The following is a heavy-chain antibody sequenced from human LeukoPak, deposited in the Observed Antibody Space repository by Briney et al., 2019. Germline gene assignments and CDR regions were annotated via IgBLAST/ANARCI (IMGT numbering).Heavy chain of an antibody. CDR2: INPSGGST. CDR3: ARGPLNYYGSGTTDSGYYYYMDV. CDR1: GYTFTSYY. V-gene: IGHV1-46*01. Sequence: ASVKVSCKASGYTFTSYYMHWVRQAPGQGLEWMGIINPSGGSTSYAQKFQGRVTMTRDMSTSTVYMELSSLRSEDTAVYYCARGPLNYYGSGTTDSGYYYYMDVWGKGTTVTVSS. D-gene: IGHD3-10*01. J-gene: IGHJ6*03.